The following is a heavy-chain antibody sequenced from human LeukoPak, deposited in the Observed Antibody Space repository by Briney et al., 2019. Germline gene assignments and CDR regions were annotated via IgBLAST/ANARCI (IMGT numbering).Heavy chain of an antibody. J-gene: IGHJ4*02. Sequence: PSETLSLTCTVSGASIRSCYWNWIRQPPGKGLEWIGYVHYSGSSNYNLSLKSRVTISVDTANNQYSLILSSVTAADTAVYYCVRDTQSYDTSGYYHFDFWGQGSLVTVSS. V-gene: IGHV4-59*01. D-gene: IGHD3-22*01. CDR3: VRDTQSYDTSGYYHFDF. CDR2: VHYSGSS. CDR1: GASIRSCY.